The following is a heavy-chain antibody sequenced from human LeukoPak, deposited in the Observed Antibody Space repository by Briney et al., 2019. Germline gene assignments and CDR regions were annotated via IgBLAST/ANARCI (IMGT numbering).Heavy chain of an antibody. V-gene: IGHV3-20*04. CDR3: ARGGYSYGAPYYIDY. Sequence: LAGGSLRLSCAASGFTFDDYGMSWVRQAPGKGLEWVSGINWNGDSTGYADSVKGRLTIFRDNAKSSLFLQMNSLRAEDTAFYYCARGGYSYGAPYYIDYWGQGTLVTVSS. J-gene: IGHJ4*02. CDR2: INWNGDST. CDR1: GFTFDDYG. D-gene: IGHD5-18*01.